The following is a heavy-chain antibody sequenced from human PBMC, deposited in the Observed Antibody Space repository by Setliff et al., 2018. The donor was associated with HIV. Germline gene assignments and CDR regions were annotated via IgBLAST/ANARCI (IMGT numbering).Heavy chain of an antibody. D-gene: IGHD3-22*01. Sequence: PGESLKISCKGSGYSFPTYWISWVRQMPGKGLEWMGVIYPDESDSRYSPSFRGKVTISADKSINTASLQWSSLKASDTAMYYCARVDMGYYYDSSGYSHFDHWGQGTMVTVSS. CDR2: IYPDESDS. CDR1: GYSFPTYW. J-gene: IGHJ4*02. V-gene: IGHV5-51*01. CDR3: ARVDMGYYYDSSGYSHFDH.